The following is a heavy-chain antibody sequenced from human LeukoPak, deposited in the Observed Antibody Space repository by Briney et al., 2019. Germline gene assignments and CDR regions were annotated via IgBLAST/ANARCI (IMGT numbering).Heavy chain of an antibody. CDR2: TYYRSKWYN. CDR1: GDSVSSNSAV. Sequence: SQTLSLTCGVSGDSVSSNSAVWNWIRQSPSRGLEWLGRTYYRSKWYNDYAESVKSRITVKPDTSKNQFSLQLNSVTPEDTAVYYCAQGGAAAGFDYWGQGTLVTVSS. V-gene: IGHV6-1*01. CDR3: AQGGAAAGFDY. J-gene: IGHJ4*02. D-gene: IGHD6-25*01.